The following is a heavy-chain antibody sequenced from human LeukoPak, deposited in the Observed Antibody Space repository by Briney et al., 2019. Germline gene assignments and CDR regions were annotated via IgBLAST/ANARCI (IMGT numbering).Heavy chain of an antibody. CDR2: ISSSSSNI. V-gene: IGHV3-21*01. CDR3: ARDTGGSSSSGKVY. Sequence: GGSLRLSCAASGFTFSSYSMNWLRQAPGKGLEWVSSISSSSSNIYYADPVKGRFTISRDNAKNSLYLQMNSLRAEDTAVYYCARDTGGSSSSGKVYRGQGTLVTVSS. CDR1: GFTFSSYS. D-gene: IGHD6-6*01. J-gene: IGHJ4*02.